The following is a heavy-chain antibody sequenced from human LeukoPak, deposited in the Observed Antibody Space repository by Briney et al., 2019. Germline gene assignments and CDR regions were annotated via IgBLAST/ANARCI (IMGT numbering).Heavy chain of an antibody. CDR1: GGSISSYY. D-gene: IGHD2-2*01. Sequence: SETLSLTCTVSGGSISSYYWSWIRQPPGKGLEWIGYIYYSGSTNYNPSLKSRVTISVDTSKNQFSLKLSSVTAADTAVYYCARDLVVPAANADYYYYYGMDVWGQGTTVTVSS. J-gene: IGHJ6*02. V-gene: IGHV4-59*01. CDR2: IYYSGST. CDR3: ARDLVVPAANADYYYYYGMDV.